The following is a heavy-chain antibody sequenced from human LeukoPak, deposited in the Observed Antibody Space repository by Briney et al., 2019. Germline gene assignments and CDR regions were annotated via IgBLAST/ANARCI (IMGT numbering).Heavy chain of an antibody. J-gene: IGHJ1*01. CDR1: GFTFSSYG. Sequence: GRSLRLSCAASGFTFSSYGMHWVRQAPGKGLEWVAVISYDGSNKYYADSVKGRFTISRDNSKNTLYLQMNSLRAEDTAVYYCAKGRSYYYDSSGASTEYFQHWGQGTLVTVSS. CDR3: AKGRSYYYDSSGASTEYFQH. CDR2: ISYDGSNK. V-gene: IGHV3-30*18. D-gene: IGHD3-22*01.